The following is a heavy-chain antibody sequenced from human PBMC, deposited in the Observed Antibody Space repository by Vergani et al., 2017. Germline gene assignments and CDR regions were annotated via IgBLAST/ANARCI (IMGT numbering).Heavy chain of an antibody. Sequence: EVQLVESGGGLVKPGGSLRLSCAASGFTFSSYSMNWVRQAPGKGLEWVSSISSSSCYIYYADSVKGRFTISRDNAKNSLYLQMNSLRAEDTAVFYCARRYFDFLDYYYGMDVWGQGTTVTVSS. J-gene: IGHJ6*02. CDR1: GFTFSSYS. D-gene: IGHD3-9*01. V-gene: IGHV3-21*01. CDR2: ISSSSCYI. CDR3: ARRYFDFLDYYYGMDV.